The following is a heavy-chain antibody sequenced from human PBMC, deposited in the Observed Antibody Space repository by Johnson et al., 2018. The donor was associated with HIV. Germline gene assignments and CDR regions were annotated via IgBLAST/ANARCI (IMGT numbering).Heavy chain of an antibody. D-gene: IGHD1-26*01. V-gene: IGHV3-15*01. CDR3: VTPTLGADAFDV. J-gene: IGHJ3*01. Sequence: VQLVESGGGLLKPGGSLRLSCAASGFTFSNAWMSWVRQAPGKGLEWVGRIKTKTEGETTDYAAPVAARFTISRDASKDTLYLQMNNLKTEDTAIYYCVTPTLGADAFDVWGQGTMVTVSS. CDR1: GFTFSNAW. CDR2: IKTKTEGETT.